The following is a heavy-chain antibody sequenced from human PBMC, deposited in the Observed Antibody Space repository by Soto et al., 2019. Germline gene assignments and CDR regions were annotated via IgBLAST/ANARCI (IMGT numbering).Heavy chain of an antibody. CDR3: ARGSDKDFWSGYYINYYYYGMDV. CDR1: GGSFSGYY. J-gene: IGHJ6*02. CDR2: INHSGST. D-gene: IGHD3-3*01. V-gene: IGHV4-34*01. Sequence: SETLSLTCAVYGGSFSGYYWSWIRQPPGKGLEWIGEINHSGSTNYNPSLKSRVTISVDTSKNQFSLKLSSVTAADTAVYYCARGSDKDFWSGYYINYYYYGMDVWGQGTTVTVSS.